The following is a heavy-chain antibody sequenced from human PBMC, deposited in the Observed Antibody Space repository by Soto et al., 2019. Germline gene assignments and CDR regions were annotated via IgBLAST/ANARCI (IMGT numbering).Heavy chain of an antibody. D-gene: IGHD6-6*01. CDR2: IKQDGSEK. V-gene: IGHV3-7*01. J-gene: IGHJ4*02. Sequence: GVSLRLSCAASGFTFSSYWMSWVRQAPGKGLEWVANIKQDGSEKYYVDSVKGRFTISRDNAKNSLYLQMNSLRAEDTAAYYCARDGSSSGRDFDYWGQGTLVNVSS. CDR1: GFTFSSYW. CDR3: ARDGSSSGRDFDY.